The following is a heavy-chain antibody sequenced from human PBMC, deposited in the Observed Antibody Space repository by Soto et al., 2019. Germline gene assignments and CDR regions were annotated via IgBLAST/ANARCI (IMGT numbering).Heavy chain of an antibody. CDR1: GFTFDHYG. CDR2: INWDGTSI. CDR3: ARDLSITAEPFDC. V-gene: IGHV3-20*04. D-gene: IGHD3-10*01. Sequence: EVQLVESGGGVVRPGGSLRLSCTASGFTFDHYGMSLVRQGPGKGLEWVATINWDGTSIGYADSVKGRFTISRDNAKNSLYLQMNSLRAEDTASYYCARDLSITAEPFDCWGQGTLVTVSS. J-gene: IGHJ4*02.